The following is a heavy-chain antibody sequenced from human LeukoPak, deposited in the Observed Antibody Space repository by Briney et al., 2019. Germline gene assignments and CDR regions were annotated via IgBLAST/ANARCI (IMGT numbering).Heavy chain of an antibody. D-gene: IGHD2-21*01. CDR1: TFVFSVSS. Sequence: GGSLRLSCAASTFVFSVSSMNWVRQAPGKGLEWVSSISRGGNAKHYADSVKGRFTISRDNAKNSLYLQRDSLRVEDTAVYFCAADSEFDIPASFDLWGQGTLVTVSS. CDR2: ISRGGNAK. V-gene: IGHV3-21*01. J-gene: IGHJ4*02. CDR3: AADSEFDIPASFDL.